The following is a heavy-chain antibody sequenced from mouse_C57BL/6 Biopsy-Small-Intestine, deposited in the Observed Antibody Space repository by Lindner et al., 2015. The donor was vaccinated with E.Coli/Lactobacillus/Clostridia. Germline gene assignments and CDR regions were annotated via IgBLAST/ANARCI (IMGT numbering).Heavy chain of an antibody. J-gene: IGHJ2*01. Sequence: VQLQESGGELREPGAVSEAFLQGYWLHLFTGYWIAWVKQRPGHGLEWIGETLPGSGSTNYNEKFKGKATFAADTSSNTAYMQLSSLTTEDSAIYYCARRYGNSYYIDYWGQGTTLTVSS. CDR2: TLPGSGST. D-gene: IGHD2-1*01. CDR1: LHLFTGYW. V-gene: IGHV1-9*01. CDR3: ARRYGNSYYIDY.